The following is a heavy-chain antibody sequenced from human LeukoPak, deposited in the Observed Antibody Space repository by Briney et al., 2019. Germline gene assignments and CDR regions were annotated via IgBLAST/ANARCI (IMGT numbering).Heavy chain of an antibody. V-gene: IGHV4-59*01. CDR3: AREDYYDSSGYYWGAFDI. CDR1: GGSISSYY. D-gene: IGHD3-22*01. Sequence: PSETLSLTCTVSGGSISSYYWSWIRQPPGKGLEWIGYIYYSGRTNYNPSLKSRVTISEDTSKNQFSLKLSSVTAADTAVYYCAREDYYDSSGYYWGAFDIWGQGTMVTVSS. J-gene: IGHJ3*02. CDR2: IYYSGRT.